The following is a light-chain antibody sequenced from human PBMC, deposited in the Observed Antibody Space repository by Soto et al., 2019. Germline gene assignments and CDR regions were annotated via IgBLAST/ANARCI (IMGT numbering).Light chain of an antibody. CDR2: EVS. J-gene: IGLJ1*01. Sequence: QSALTQPASVSGSPGQSITISCSGTSSDVGNSYFVSWYQQHSGKAPKLMIYEVSKRPSGVSGRFSGSKSGNSASLTISGLQAEDEADYYCISYTSSSTSYVFGTGTKLTVL. CDR1: SSDVGNSYF. CDR3: ISYTSSSTSYV. V-gene: IGLV2-14*02.